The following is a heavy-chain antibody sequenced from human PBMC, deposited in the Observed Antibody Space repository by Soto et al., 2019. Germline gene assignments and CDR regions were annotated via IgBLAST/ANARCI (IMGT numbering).Heavy chain of an antibody. CDR1: GFTFSSYA. CDR2: ISYDGSNK. Sequence: PGGSLRLSCAASGFTFSSYAMHWVRQAPGKGLEWVAVISYDGSNKYYADSVKGRFTISRDNSKNTLYLQMNSLRAEDTAVYYCARVEVEYSSSPALIDYWGQGTLVTVSS. D-gene: IGHD6-6*01. V-gene: IGHV3-30-3*01. CDR3: ARVEVEYSSSPALIDY. J-gene: IGHJ4*02.